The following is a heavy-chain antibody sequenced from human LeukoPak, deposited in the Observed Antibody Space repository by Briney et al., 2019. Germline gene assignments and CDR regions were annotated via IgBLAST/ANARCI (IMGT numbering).Heavy chain of an antibody. CDR1: GGTFSSYA. V-gene: IGHV1-69*05. D-gene: IGHD3-10*01. CDR2: IIPIFGTA. CDR3: ARLYVLLWFGEPDDAFDI. J-gene: IGHJ3*02. Sequence: SVKVSCKASGGTFSSYAISWVRQAPGQGLEWMGGIIPIFGTANYAQKFQGRVTMTRDTSISTAYMELSRLRSDDTAVYYCARLYVLLWFGEPDDAFDIWGQGTMVTVSS.